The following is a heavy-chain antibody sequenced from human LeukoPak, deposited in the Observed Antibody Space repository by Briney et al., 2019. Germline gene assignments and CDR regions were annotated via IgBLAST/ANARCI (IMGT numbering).Heavy chain of an antibody. CDR2: IYPSDSDT. J-gene: IGHJ6*02. V-gene: IGHV5-51*01. D-gene: IGHD5-18*01. Sequence: GESLKISCKGSGYSFSTYWIAWVRQMPGKGLESMGIIYPSDSDTRYSPSFQGQVTISADKSISTAYLQWNSLKASDTAMYYCARPGYSSYGMDGWGQGTTVTASS. CDR3: ARPGYSSYGMDG. CDR1: GYSFSTYW.